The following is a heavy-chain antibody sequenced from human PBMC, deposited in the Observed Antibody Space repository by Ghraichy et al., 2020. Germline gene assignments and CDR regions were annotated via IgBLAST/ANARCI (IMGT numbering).Heavy chain of an antibody. CDR3: ARGLLAMVRGVITNYGMDV. V-gene: IGHV4-34*01. CDR1: GGSFSGYY. CDR2: INHSGST. J-gene: IGHJ6*02. Sequence: SETLSLTCAVYGGSFSGYYWSWIRQPPGKGLEWIGEINHSGSTNYNPSLKSRVTISVDTSKNQFSLKLSSVTAADTAVYYCARGLLAMVRGVITNYGMDVWGQGTTVTVSS. D-gene: IGHD3-10*01.